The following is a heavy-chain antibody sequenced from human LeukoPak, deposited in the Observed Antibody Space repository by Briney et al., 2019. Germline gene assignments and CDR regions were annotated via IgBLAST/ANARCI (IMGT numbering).Heavy chain of an antibody. J-gene: IGHJ6*02. CDR2: ISSSGSTI. D-gene: IGHD3-10*01. CDR3: ARRYYYGSGRNGMDV. CDR1: GFTFSDYY. Sequence: GGSLRLSCAASGFTFSDYYMSWIRQAPGKGLEWVSYISSSGSTIYYADSVKGRFTTSRDNAKNSLYLQMNSLRAEDTAVYYCARRYYYGSGRNGMDVWGQGTTVTVSS. V-gene: IGHV3-11*01.